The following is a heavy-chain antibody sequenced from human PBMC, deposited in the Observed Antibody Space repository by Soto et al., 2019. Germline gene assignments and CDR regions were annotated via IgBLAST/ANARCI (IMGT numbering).Heavy chain of an antibody. CDR1: GFSLSDYS. J-gene: IGHJ4*02. V-gene: IGHV3-21*01. CDR3: AGSSDDGRDN. D-gene: IGHD1-26*01. CDR2: ISSSSSFI. Sequence: DVQLVESGGGLVKPGGSLRLSCAASGFSLSDYSMNWIRQAPGKGLEWVASISSSSSFIHYAESMKGRFTISRDNAKNSLYLQMNNLSAEDTAVYYCAGSSDDGRDNWGQGTLVTVSS.